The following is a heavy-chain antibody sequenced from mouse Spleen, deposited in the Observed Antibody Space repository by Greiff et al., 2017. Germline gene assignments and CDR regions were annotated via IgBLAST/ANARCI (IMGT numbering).Heavy chain of an antibody. D-gene: IGHD2-2*01. CDR2: ISSGGGNT. J-gene: IGHJ4*01. CDR3: ARRGYDRGSYYAMDY. CDR1: GFTFSSYA. Sequence: EVQVVESGGGLVKLGGSLKLSCAASGFTFSSYAMSWVRQTPEKRLEWVATISSGGGNTYYPDSVKGRFTISRDNAKNTLYLQMSSLKSEDTAMYYCARRGYDRGSYYAMDYWGQGTSVTVSS. V-gene: IGHV5-9-3*01.